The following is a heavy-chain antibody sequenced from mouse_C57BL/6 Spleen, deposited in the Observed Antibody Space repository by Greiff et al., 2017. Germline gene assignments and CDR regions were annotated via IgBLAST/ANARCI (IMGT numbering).Heavy chain of an antibody. CDR1: GYTFTDYY. J-gene: IGHJ1*03. CDR3: ARRRGYYWYFDV. V-gene: IGHV1-26*01. Sequence: EVQLQQSGPELVKPGASVKISCKASGYTFTDYYMNWVKQSHGKSLEWIGDINPNNGGTSYNQKFKGKATLTVDKSSSTAYMELRSLTSEDAAVYYCARRRGYYWYFDVWGTGTTVTVSS. D-gene: IGHD2-2*01. CDR2: INPNNGGT.